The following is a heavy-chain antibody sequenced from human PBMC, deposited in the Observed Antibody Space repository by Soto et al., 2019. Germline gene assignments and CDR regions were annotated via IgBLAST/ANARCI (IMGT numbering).Heavy chain of an antibody. V-gene: IGHV3-30-3*01. CDR2: ISYDGSNK. D-gene: IGHD5-18*01. J-gene: IGHJ4*02. CDR3: ARDRAQWGYSYGRAPGY. Sequence: GGSLRLSCAASGFTFSSYAMHWVRQAPGKGLGWVAVISYDGSNKYYADSVKGRFTISRDNSKNTLYLQMNSLRAEDTAVYYRARDRAQWGYSYGRAPGYWGQGTLVTVSS. CDR1: GFTFSSYA.